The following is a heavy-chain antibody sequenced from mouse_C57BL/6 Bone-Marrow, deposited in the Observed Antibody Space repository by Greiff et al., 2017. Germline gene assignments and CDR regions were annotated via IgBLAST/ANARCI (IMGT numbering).Heavy chain of an antibody. CDR3: ARRGDYGSSDY. Sequence: EVMLVESGGGLVQPGGSLKLSCAASGFTFSDYYMYWVRQTPEKRLEWVAYISNGGGSTYYPDTVKGRFTISRDNAKNTLYLQMSRLKSEDTAMYYCARRGDYGSSDYWGQGTTLTVSS. D-gene: IGHD1-1*01. V-gene: IGHV5-12*01. CDR2: ISNGGGST. CDR1: GFTFSDYY. J-gene: IGHJ2*01.